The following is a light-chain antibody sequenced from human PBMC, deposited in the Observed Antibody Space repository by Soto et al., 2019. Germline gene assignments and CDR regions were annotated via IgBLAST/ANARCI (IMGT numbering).Light chain of an antibody. V-gene: IGLV1-44*01. CDR1: RSNIGSNT. CDR3: ATWDDSLNGVL. J-gene: IGLJ2*01. CDR2: TND. Sequence: QLVLTQPPSASGTPGQRVTISCSGGRSNIGSNTVHWYQQLPGTAPKLLIYTNDQRPSGVPDRFSGSKSGTSASLAISGLQSEDEADYYCATWDDSLNGVLFGGGTKLTVL.